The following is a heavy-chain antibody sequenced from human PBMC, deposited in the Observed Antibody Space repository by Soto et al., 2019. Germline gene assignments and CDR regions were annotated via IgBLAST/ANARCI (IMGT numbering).Heavy chain of an antibody. CDR3: AKSHYSSSWYKANYYYYYGMDV. D-gene: IGHD6-13*01. V-gene: IGHV3-23*01. Sequence: GGSLRLSCAASGFTFSSYAMSWVRQAPGKGLEWVSAISGSGGSTYYADSVKGRFTISRDNSKNTLYLQMNSLRAEDTAVYYCAKSHYSSSWYKANYYYYYGMDVWGQGTTVTVSS. CDR1: GFTFSSYA. CDR2: ISGSGGST. J-gene: IGHJ6*02.